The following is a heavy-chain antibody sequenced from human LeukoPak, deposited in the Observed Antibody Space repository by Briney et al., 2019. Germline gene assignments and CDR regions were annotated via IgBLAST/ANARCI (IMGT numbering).Heavy chain of an antibody. CDR3: ARDLSVAGTFDY. D-gene: IGHD6-19*01. CDR1: GFTFSSYS. J-gene: IGHJ4*02. CDR2: ITSSSSTI. V-gene: IGHV3-48*02. Sequence: TGGSLRLSCAPSGFTFSSYSMNWVRQAPGKGLEWVSYITSSSSTIYYADSVKGRFTISRDNAKNSLYLQMDSLRDEDTAVYYCARDLSVAGTFDYWGQGTLVTVSS.